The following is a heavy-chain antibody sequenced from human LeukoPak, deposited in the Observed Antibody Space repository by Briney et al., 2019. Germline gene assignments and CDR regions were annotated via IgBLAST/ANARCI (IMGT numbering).Heavy chain of an antibody. D-gene: IGHD3-3*01. Sequence: SAPLSLTCSVSGGSISSHSWSWLRQPPGKELEWIAYIYHSGSADYNPSLKSRVTISVDTSKNEVSLKLRSVTAADTAVYFCARRWTTSDYYTVLDPWGQGTPVTVSS. CDR3: ARRWTTSDYYTVLDP. CDR2: IYHSGSA. CDR1: GGSISSHS. J-gene: IGHJ5*02. V-gene: IGHV4-59*11.